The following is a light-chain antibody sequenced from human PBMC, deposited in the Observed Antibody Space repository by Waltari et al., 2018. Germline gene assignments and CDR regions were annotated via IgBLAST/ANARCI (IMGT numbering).Light chain of an antibody. CDR3: QHYLRLPVT. CDR2: GAS. J-gene: IGKJ1*01. Sequence: EIVLTQSPGTLSLPLGERATLACRASQSVGRALTWYLQKPGQAPSLLIYGASNRAPGIPDRFSGRDAGTDFDLNISRLAADNFSVYGGQHYLRLPVTFGQGTTVEI. V-gene: IGKV3-20*01. CDR1: QSVGRA.